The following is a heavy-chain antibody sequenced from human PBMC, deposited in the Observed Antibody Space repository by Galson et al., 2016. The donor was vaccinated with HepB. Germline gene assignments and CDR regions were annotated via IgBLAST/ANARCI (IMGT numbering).Heavy chain of an antibody. Sequence: SETLSLTCTVSGGSISATWWSWVRRPPAKGLEWIGEIYHTGSTYYNPSLNSRVSISIDESKNQLSLRLTSVTAADTAVYYCARHIAVSGTRGFDYWGQGILVTVSS. CDR2: IYHTGST. V-gene: IGHV4-4*02. J-gene: IGHJ4*02. CDR1: GGSISATW. D-gene: IGHD6-19*01. CDR3: ARHIAVSGTRGFDY.